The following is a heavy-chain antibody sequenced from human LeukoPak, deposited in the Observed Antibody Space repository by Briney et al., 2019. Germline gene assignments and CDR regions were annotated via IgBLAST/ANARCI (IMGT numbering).Heavy chain of an antibody. V-gene: IGHV4-59*11. CDR2: IYYTGTT. Sequence: PSETLSLTCTVGGGSLSSHYWSWIRQPPGKGLELAGHIYYTGTTFYNPSLNSRVIISLDTSRNQFSLRLTSVTAADTAVYYCARFSSGCSTASCYLTNWGQGTLVTVSS. D-gene: IGHD2-2*01. CDR3: ARFSSGCSTASCYLTN. CDR1: GGSLSSHY. J-gene: IGHJ4*02.